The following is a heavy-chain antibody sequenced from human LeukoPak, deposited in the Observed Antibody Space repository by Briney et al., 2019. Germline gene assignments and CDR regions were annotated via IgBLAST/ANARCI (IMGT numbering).Heavy chain of an antibody. CDR1: GGSINSNSHY. Sequence: SETLSLTCTVSGGSINSNSHYWGWIREPPGKGLEWIGSIYSSGTTYYNPSLRSRLTISADTSKNLFSLKLGSVAAADTAVYYCARSSDYPGSKRASGHYWGQGTLVTVSS. D-gene: IGHD3-16*01. CDR3: ARSSDYPGSKRASGHY. CDR2: IYSSGTT. V-gene: IGHV4-39*01. J-gene: IGHJ4*02.